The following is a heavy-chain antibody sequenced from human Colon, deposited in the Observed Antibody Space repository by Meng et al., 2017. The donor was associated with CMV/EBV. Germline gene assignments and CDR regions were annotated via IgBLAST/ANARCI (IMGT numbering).Heavy chain of an antibody. D-gene: IGHD6-19*01. CDR2: LYSGGSV. CDR1: GFSFSSYG. Sequence: GFSFSSYGIHWVRQAPGKGLEWVLVLYSGGSVFYADAVKGRFTISRDTSNNTLHLQMNSLSVEDTAVYYCARGGGAVGYYYYGMDVWGQGTTVTVSS. CDR3: ARGGGAVGYYYYGMDV. J-gene: IGHJ6*02. V-gene: IGHV3-NL1*01.